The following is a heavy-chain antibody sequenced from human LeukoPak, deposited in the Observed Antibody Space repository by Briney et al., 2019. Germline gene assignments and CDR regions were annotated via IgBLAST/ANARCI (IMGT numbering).Heavy chain of an antibody. J-gene: IGHJ4*02. CDR1: GYTFTGYY. V-gene: IGHV1-2*02. Sequence: ASVKVSCKASGYTFTGYYMHWVRQAPGQGLEWMGWINPNSGGTNYAQKFQGRVTMTRDTSISTAYMELSRLRSDDTAVYYCARITSPAAGPHEFDYWGQGTLVTVSS. CDR2: INPNSGGT. CDR3: ARITSPAAGPHEFDY. D-gene: IGHD6-13*01.